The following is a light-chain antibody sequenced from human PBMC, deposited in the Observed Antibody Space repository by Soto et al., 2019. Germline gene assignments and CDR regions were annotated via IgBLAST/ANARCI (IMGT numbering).Light chain of an antibody. CDR1: QSVSSY. CDR3: QQYHSFPWT. CDR2: DAS. J-gene: IGKJ1*01. V-gene: IGKV3-15*01. Sequence: EIVMTQSPATLSVSPGERATLSCRASQSVSSYLAWFQQKPGQAPRLLIYDASIRATGIPVRFSGSGSGTEFTLTISSLQPEDFATYHCQQYHSFPWTFGQGTKVDIK.